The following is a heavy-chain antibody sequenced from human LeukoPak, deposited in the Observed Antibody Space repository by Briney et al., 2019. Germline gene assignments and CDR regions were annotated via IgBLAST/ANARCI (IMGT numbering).Heavy chain of an antibody. Sequence: GGSLRLSCAASGFTFSSYGMHWVRQAPGKGLEWVAVISYDGSNKYYADSVKGRFTISRDNSKNTLYLQMNSLRAEDTAVYYCAKDQGRGRGYGSLRGAFDIWGQGTMVTVSS. CDR1: GFTFSSYG. CDR2: ISYDGSNK. D-gene: IGHD5-12*01. CDR3: AKDQGRGRGYGSLRGAFDI. V-gene: IGHV3-30*18. J-gene: IGHJ3*02.